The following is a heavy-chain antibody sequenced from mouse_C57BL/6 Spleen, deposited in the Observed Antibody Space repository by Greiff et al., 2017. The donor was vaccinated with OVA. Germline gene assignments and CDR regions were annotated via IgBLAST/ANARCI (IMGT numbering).Heavy chain of an antibody. Sequence: QVQLQQPGAELVKPGASVKLSCKASGYTFTSYWMHWVKQRPGRGLEWIGRIDPNGGGTKYNEKFKSKATLTADKPSSTAYMQLSSLTSADSAVCECARRGPYYSNSEFAYWGKGTLVTVSA. J-gene: IGHJ3*01. V-gene: IGHV1-72*01. CDR3: ARRGPYYSNSEFAY. CDR2: IDPNGGGT. D-gene: IGHD2-5*01. CDR1: GYTFTSYW.